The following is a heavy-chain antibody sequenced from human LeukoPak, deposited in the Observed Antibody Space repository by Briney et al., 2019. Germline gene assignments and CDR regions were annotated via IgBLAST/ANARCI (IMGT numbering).Heavy chain of an antibody. V-gene: IGHV4-61*01. J-gene: IGHJ5*02. CDR1: GGSVSSGSSY. CDR3: ARSGSYAYNWFDP. Sequence: PSETLSLTCTVSGGSVSSGSSYWNWIRQPPGKGLEWIGYMYYSGNTNYKYSLKSRVTISVDTSKNQFSLKLSSVTAADTAVYYCARSGSYAYNWFDPWGQGTLVTVSS. D-gene: IGHD1-26*01. CDR2: MYYSGNT.